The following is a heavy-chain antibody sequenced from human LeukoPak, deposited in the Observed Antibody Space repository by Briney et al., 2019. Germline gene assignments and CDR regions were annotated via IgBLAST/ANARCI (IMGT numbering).Heavy chain of an antibody. CDR1: GYTFTSYG. Sequence: ASVNVSCKASGYTFTSYGISWVRQAPGQGLEWMGWISAYNGNTNYAQKLQGRVTMTTDTSTSTAYMELRRLRSDDTALYYCARDPGSDFDYWGQGTLVTVSS. CDR3: ARDPGSDFDY. J-gene: IGHJ4*02. CDR2: ISAYNGNT. V-gene: IGHV1-18*01. D-gene: IGHD2-15*01.